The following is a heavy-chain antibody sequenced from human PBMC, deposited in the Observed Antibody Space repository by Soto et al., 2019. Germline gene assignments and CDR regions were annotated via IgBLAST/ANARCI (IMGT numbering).Heavy chain of an antibody. J-gene: IGHJ3*02. V-gene: IGHV3-7*03. CDR1: GFTFSSYW. D-gene: IGHD2-21*01. CDR2: IKQDGSEK. CDR3: ARESLGIAAFDI. Sequence: GGSLRLSCAASGFTFSSYWTSWVRQAPGKGLEWVANIKQDGSEKYYVDSVKGRFTMSRDNAKNLLYLQMNSLRAEDTAVYYCARESLGIAAFDIWGQGTMVTV.